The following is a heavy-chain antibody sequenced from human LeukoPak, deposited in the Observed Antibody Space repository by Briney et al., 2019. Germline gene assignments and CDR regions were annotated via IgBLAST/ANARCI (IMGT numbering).Heavy chain of an antibody. Sequence: ASVKVSCKASGYTFTSYGISWVRQAPGQGLEWMGWISAYNGNTNYAQKLQGRVTMTTDTSTSTAYMELRSLRSDDTAVYYCARATRMFMVRGVILTSYYFDYWGQGTLVTVSS. CDR1: GYTFTSYG. V-gene: IGHV1-18*01. J-gene: IGHJ4*02. CDR3: ARATRMFMVRGVILTSYYFDY. D-gene: IGHD3-10*01. CDR2: ISAYNGNT.